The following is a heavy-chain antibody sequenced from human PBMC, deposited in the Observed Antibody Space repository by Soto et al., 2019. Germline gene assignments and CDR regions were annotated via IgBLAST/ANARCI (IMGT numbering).Heavy chain of an antibody. J-gene: IGHJ4*02. CDR1: GGSIRPSY. D-gene: IGHD2-2*03. CDR3: SAGLDHNKVGY. V-gene: IGHV4-59*01. CDR2: IYYTGNT. Sequence: QVRLQESGPGLVKPSKTLSLTCTVSGGSIRPSYWNWVRQPPGKRPEWIGCIYYTGNTHYNPSLKSRVTISRDTSKNQFPLELTSVTAADTAMYFCSAGLDHNKVGYWGQGTLVTVSS.